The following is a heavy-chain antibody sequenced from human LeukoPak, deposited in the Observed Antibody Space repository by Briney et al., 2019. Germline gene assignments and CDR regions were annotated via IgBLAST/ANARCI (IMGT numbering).Heavy chain of an antibody. D-gene: IGHD3-22*01. CDR3: ARDRYYYDSSGYYYVGYFDY. Sequence: GGSLRLSCAASGFTFSSYSMNWVRQAPGKGLEWVAVISYDGSNKYYADSVKGRFTISRDNSKNTLYLQMNSLRAEDTAVYYCARDRYYYDSSGYYYVGYFDYWGQGTLVTVSS. J-gene: IGHJ4*02. CDR1: GFTFSSYS. CDR2: ISYDGSNK. V-gene: IGHV3-30*03.